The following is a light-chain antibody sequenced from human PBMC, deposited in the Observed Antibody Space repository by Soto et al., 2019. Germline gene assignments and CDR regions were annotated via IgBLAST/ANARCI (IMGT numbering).Light chain of an antibody. Sequence: QSALTQPPSASGTPGQRVTISCSGSSSNIGSNTVSWYQQHPGKAPKLMIYEVSKRPSGVSNRFSGSKSGNTASLTISGLQAEDEADYYCCSYAGSSTYVFGTGTKVTVL. J-gene: IGLJ1*01. V-gene: IGLV2-23*02. CDR1: SSNIGSNT. CDR2: EVS. CDR3: CSYAGSSTYV.